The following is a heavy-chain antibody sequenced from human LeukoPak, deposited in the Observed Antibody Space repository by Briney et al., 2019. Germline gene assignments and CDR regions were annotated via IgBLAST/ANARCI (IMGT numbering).Heavy chain of an antibody. CDR2: IYYSGST. CDR3: ARDGFRRDYYYYGMDV. J-gene: IGHJ6*02. Sequence: SETLSLTCTVSGGSISSYYWSWIRQPPGKGLEWIGYIYYSGSTNYNPSLKSRVTISVDTSKNQCSLKLISVTAADTAVYYCARDGFRRDYYYYGMDVWGQGTTVTVSS. V-gene: IGHV4-59*08. D-gene: IGHD3-3*01. CDR1: GGSISSYY.